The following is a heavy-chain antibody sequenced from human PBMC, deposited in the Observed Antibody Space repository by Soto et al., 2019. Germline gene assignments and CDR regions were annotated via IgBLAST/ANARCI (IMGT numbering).Heavy chain of an antibody. CDR1: GFTFSSYA. V-gene: IGHV3-23*01. CDR2: ISDSGSST. J-gene: IGHJ4*02. CDR3: AKDGIVVVTAINY. D-gene: IGHD2-21*02. Sequence: LRRSCSASGFTFSSYAMSWVRQAPGKGLEWVSTISDSGSSTYYADSVKGRFTISRDNSKNTLYLQMNSLRAEDTAVYYCAKDGIVVVTAINYWGQGTLGT.